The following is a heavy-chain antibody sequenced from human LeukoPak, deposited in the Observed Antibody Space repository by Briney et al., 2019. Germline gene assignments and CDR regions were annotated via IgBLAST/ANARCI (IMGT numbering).Heavy chain of an antibody. V-gene: IGHV3-21*01. Sequence: GGSLRLSCAASGFTFSIYSMNWVRPAPGKGLECVSSIGSYIYYADSVKGRFTISRDNAKNSLYLQMNSLRAEDTAVYYCARDGTIAAADYWGQGTLVTVSS. J-gene: IGHJ4*02. CDR3: ARDGTIAAADY. CDR1: GFTFSIYS. D-gene: IGHD6-6*01. CDR2: IGSYI.